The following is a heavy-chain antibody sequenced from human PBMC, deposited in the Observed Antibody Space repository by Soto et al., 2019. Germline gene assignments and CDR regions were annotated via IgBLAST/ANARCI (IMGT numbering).Heavy chain of an antibody. CDR2: IYYSGST. V-gene: IGHV4-28*01. Sequence: SETLSLTCAVSGYSICSSNWWGWIRQPPGKGLEWIGYIYYSGSTNYNPSLKSRVTISVDTSKNQFSLKLSSVTAADTAVYYCARRYGSCFDYWGQGTLVTVSS. CDR3: ARRYGSCFDY. CDR1: GYSICSSNW. D-gene: IGHD5-18*01. J-gene: IGHJ4*02.